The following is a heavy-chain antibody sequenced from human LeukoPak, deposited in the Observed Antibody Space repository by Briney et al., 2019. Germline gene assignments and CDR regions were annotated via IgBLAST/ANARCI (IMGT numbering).Heavy chain of an antibody. D-gene: IGHD3-10*01. CDR1: GFTFRSYS. V-gene: IGHV3-21*01. J-gene: IGHJ4*02. Sequence: PGGSLRLSCAASGFTFRSYSMNWVRQAPGKGLEWVSSISSSSSYIYYADSVKGRFTISRDNAKDSLYLQMNSLRAEDTAVYYCARDPANYFGSGSPHDYWGQGTLVTVSS. CDR2: ISSSSSYI. CDR3: ARDPANYFGSGSPHDY.